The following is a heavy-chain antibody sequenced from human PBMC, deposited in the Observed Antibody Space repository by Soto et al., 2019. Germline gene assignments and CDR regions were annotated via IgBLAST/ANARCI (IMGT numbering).Heavy chain of an antibody. CDR1: GGSISSYY. J-gene: IGHJ6*02. V-gene: IGHV4-59*08. Sequence: SETLSLTCIVSGGSISSYYWSWIRQPPGKGLEWIGYIYQTGTTNYNPSLKSRASISIDTSKNQFSLKLTSVTAADTAVYFCARLSSDSSSWYGPYGMDVWGQGTTVTVSS. CDR3: ARLSSDSSSWYGPYGMDV. D-gene: IGHD6-13*01. CDR2: IYQTGTT.